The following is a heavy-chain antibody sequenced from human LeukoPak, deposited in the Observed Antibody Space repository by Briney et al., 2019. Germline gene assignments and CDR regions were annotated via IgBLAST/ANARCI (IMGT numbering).Heavy chain of an antibody. CDR1: GYTFTGYY. Sequence: GASVKVSCKASGYTFTGYYMHWVRQAPGQGLEWMGRINPNSGGTNYAQKFQGRVTMTRDTSISTAYMELSRLRSDDTAVYYCARLLMVRGVAHFAYWGQGTLATVSS. D-gene: IGHD3-10*01. V-gene: IGHV1-2*06. CDR3: ARLLMVRGVAHFAY. J-gene: IGHJ4*02. CDR2: INPNSGGT.